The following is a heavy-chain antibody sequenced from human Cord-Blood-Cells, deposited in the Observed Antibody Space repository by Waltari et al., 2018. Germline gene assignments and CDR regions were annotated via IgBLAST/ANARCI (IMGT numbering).Heavy chain of an antibody. CDR2: INHSGST. CDR3: ARGVNNYYYYYMDV. CDR1: GGSFSGYY. J-gene: IGHJ6*03. Sequence: QVQLQQWGAGLLKPSETLSLTCAVYGGSFSGYYWSWIRQPPGKGMEWIREINHSGSTSYNPTLKSRVTISVDTSKNQFSLKLSSVTAADTAVYYCARGVNNYYYYYMDVWGKGTTVTVSS. D-gene: IGHD3-16*02. V-gene: IGHV4-34*01.